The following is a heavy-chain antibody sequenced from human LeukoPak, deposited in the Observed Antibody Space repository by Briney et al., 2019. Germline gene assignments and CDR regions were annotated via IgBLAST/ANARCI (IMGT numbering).Heavy chain of an antibody. D-gene: IGHD3-16*01. CDR2: MNPHSGNT. V-gene: IGHV1-8*02. Sequence: GASVKVSCKASGYTFTSYGISWVRQATGQGLEWMGWMNPHSGNTGYAQKFQGRVTMTRDTSINTAYMELSRLRSEDTAVYYGARDRLGDPGDYWGQGTLVTVSS. CDR3: ARDRLGDPGDY. J-gene: IGHJ4*02. CDR1: GYTFTSYG.